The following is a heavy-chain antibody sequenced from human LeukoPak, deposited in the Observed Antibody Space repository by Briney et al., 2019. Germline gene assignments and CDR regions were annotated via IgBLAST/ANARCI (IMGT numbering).Heavy chain of an antibody. D-gene: IGHD3-22*01. CDR1: GGSFSGYY. CDR3: AVRRRAPSNYYDSSGYSKYYFDY. V-gene: IGHV4-34*01. Sequence: PSETLSLTCAVYGGSFSGYYWSWIRQPPGKGLEWIGEINHSGSTNYNPSLKSRVIISVDTSKNQFSLKLSSVTAADTAVYYCAVRRRAPSNYYDSSGYSKYYFDYWGQGTLVTVSS. J-gene: IGHJ4*02. CDR2: INHSGST.